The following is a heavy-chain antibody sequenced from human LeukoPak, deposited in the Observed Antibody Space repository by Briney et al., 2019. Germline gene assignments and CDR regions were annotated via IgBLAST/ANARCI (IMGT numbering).Heavy chain of an antibody. CDR2: IIPIFGTA. V-gene: IGHV1-69*13. Sequence: ASVKVSCKASGGTFSSYAISWVRQAPGQGLEWMGGIIPIFGTANYAQKFQGRVTITADESTSTAYMELSSLRSEDTAVYYCAREGYCNSTSCRWTLSYWGQGTLVTVSS. CDR1: GGTFSSYA. D-gene: IGHD2-2*01. J-gene: IGHJ4*02. CDR3: AREGYCNSTSCRWTLSY.